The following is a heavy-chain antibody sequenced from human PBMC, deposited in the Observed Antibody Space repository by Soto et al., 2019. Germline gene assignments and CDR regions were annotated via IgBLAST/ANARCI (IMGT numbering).Heavy chain of an antibody. V-gene: IGHV3-30*18. CDR2: ISYDGSNK. CDR1: GFTFSSYG. Sequence: PGGSLRLSCAASGFTFSSYGMHWVRQAPGKGLEWVAVISYDGSNKYYADSVKGRFTISRDNSKNTLYLQMNSLRAEDTAVYYCAKGNTDYGGSLYYYYYMDVWGKGTTVTVSS. D-gene: IGHD4-17*01. CDR3: AKGNTDYGGSLYYYYYMDV. J-gene: IGHJ6*03.